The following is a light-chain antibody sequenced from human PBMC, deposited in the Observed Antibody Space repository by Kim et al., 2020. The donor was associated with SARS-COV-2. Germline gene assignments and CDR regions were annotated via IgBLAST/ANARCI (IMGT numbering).Light chain of an antibody. V-gene: IGLV3-21*04. J-gene: IGLJ3*02. CDR1: NIGSKS. CDR3: QVWDSSSDHPWV. Sequence: PGKTARSTCGGNNIGSKSVNWYQQKPGQAPVLVIYYDSDRPSGIPERFSGSNAGNTATLTISRVEAGDEADYYCQVWDSSSDHPWVFGGGTQLTVL. CDR2: YDS.